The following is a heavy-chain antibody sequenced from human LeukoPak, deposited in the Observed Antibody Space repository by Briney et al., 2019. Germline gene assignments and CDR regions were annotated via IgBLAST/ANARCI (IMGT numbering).Heavy chain of an antibody. CDR1: TFTFSDYA. J-gene: IGHJ3*02. V-gene: IGHV3-23*01. D-gene: IGHD2-2*01. CDR2: ISGSGQTT. CDR3: AKGRSSSTQDALDI. Sequence: GGPLRLSGAASTFTFSDYAITWFRQAPGKGLNWVSAISGSGQTTYYADSVRGRFTISRDNSKNTLYLQMNSLRAEDTAVYYCAKGRSSSTQDALDIWGQGTMVTVSS.